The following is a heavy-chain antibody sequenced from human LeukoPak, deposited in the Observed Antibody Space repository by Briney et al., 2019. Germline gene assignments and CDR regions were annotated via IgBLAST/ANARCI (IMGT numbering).Heavy chain of an antibody. Sequence: RSLRLSCAASGFTFSSYAMHWVRQAPGKGLEWVAVISYDGSNKYYADSVKGRFTISKDNSKNTLYLQMDSLRAEDTAVYYCARVLRGDPSAPGDYWGQGTLVTVSS. CDR2: ISYDGSNK. D-gene: IGHD2-21*02. V-gene: IGHV3-30*04. J-gene: IGHJ4*02. CDR3: ARVLRGDPSAPGDY. CDR1: GFTFSSYA.